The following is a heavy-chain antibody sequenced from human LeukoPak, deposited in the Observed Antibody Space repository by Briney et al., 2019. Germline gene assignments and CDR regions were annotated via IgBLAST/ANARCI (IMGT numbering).Heavy chain of an antibody. D-gene: IGHD3-22*01. CDR3: ARHYDSSGYSDASDI. CDR2: IYYSGST. V-gene: IGHV4-59*08. Sequence: TASETLSLTCTVSGGSISSYYWSWIRQPPGKGLEWIGYIYYSGSTNYNPSLKSRVTISVDTSKNQFSLKLSSVTAADTAVYYCARHYDSSGYSDASDIWGQGTMVTVSS. CDR1: GGSISSYY. J-gene: IGHJ3*02.